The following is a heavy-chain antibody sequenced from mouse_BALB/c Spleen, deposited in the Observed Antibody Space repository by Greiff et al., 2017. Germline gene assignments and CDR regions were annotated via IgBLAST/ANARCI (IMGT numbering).Heavy chain of an antibody. J-gene: IGHJ3*01. CDR3: AGTLYDYDEGTGFAY. Sequence: EVQLQQSGAELVKPGASVKLSCTASGFNIKDTYMHWVKQRPEQGLEWIGRIDPANGNTKYDPKFQGKATITADTSSNTAYLQLSSLTSEDTAVYYCAGTLYDYDEGTGFAYWGQGTLVTVSA. V-gene: IGHV14-3*02. CDR2: IDPANGNT. CDR1: GFNIKDTY. D-gene: IGHD2-4*01.